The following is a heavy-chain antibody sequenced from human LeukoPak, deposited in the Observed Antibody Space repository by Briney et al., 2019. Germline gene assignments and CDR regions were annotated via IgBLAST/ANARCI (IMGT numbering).Heavy chain of an antibody. CDR1: GLTFSNYG. CDR3: GETTGGYSSGQKPAWSVDD. CDR2: IFGSGGSP. Sequence: GGSLRLSCAASGLTFSNYGMHWVRQAPGKGLEWVAGIFGSGGSPHYADPVKGRFTISRDNSRTTVYRQSNSREAEETAGYYCGETTGGYSSGQKPAWSVDDWREGTLVTVSS. J-gene: IGHJ4*02. V-gene: IGHV3-23*01. D-gene: IGHD5-18*01.